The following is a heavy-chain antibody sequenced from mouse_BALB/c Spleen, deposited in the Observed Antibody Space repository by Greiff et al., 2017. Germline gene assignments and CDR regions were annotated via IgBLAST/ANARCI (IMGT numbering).Heavy chain of an antibody. CDR2: INPSNGRT. J-gene: IGHJ4*01. V-gene: IGHV1S81*02. CDR1: GYTFTSYW. Sequence: VQLQQPGAELVKPGASVKLSCKASGYTFTSYWMHWVKQRPGQGLEWIGEINPSNGRTNYNEKFKSKATLTVDKSSSTAYMQLSSLTSEDSAVYYCARADAIYARDYWGQGTAVTVSS. CDR3: ARADAIYARDY.